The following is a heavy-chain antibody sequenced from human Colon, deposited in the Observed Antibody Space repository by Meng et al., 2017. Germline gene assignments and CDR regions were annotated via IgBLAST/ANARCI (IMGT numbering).Heavy chain of an antibody. D-gene: IGHD6-19*01. V-gene: IGHV4-61*08. CDR1: GGSVTITGYY. CDR3: ARDNLLTSGSRFCFDY. Sequence: VQPHESGPGLVRPSETLSLTCTVSGGSVTITGYYWSWIRQSPGKGLEWIGYIYYTGTTNYNPSLKSRVTISVDTSKNQFSLKLSSVTPADTAVYFCARDNLLTSGSRFCFDYWGQGALVTVSS. J-gene: IGHJ4*02. CDR2: IYYTGTT.